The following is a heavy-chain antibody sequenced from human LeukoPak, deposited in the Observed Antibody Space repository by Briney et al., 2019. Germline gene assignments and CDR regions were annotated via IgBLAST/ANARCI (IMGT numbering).Heavy chain of an antibody. CDR1: GNSISSGYY. CDR3: ARVRGEDYYMDV. D-gene: IGHD3-10*01. J-gene: IGHJ6*03. Sequence: PSETLSLTCAVSGNSISSGYYWGWIGQPPGKGLEWIGSIYHSGSTYYNPSLKSRVTISVDTSKNQFSLKLRSVTAADTAVYYCARVRGEDYYMDVWGKGTTVTVSS. V-gene: IGHV4-38-2*01. CDR2: IYHSGST.